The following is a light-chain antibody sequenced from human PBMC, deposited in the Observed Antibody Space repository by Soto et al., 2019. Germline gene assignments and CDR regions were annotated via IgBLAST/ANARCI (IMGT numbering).Light chain of an antibody. V-gene: IGKV3-20*01. Sequence: EIVLTQSPGTLSLSSGERATLSCRASQSVSSSYLAWYQQKPGQAPRLLIYGVSSRATGIPDRFSGSGSGTDFTLTISRLEPEDFALYYCQQYSSSLFTFGPGTKVDIK. CDR2: GVS. J-gene: IGKJ3*01. CDR1: QSVSSSY. CDR3: QQYSSSLFT.